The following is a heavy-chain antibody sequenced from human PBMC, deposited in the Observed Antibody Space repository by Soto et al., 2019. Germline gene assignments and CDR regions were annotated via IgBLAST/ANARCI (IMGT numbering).Heavy chain of an antibody. CDR1: GFSLSDYY. CDR2: ISSSGTTT. Sequence: GGSLRLSXAASGFSLSDYYVSWIRQAPGEGLEWVSYISSSGTTTHYADSVKGRFTISKDNAKNSLYLQMNSLRAEDTAVYYCARVRGDSSGSYYFDYWGQGTLVTVSS. J-gene: IGHJ4*02. D-gene: IGHD3-22*01. V-gene: IGHV3-11*01. CDR3: ARVRGDSSGSYYFDY.